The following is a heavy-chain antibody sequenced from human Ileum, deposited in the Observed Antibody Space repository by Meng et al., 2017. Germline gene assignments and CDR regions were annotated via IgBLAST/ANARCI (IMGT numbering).Heavy chain of an antibody. CDR2: ISSRSSYI. Sequence: EVGVEGIGGGRVKPGVFQGLLCAVSGFTFSSYSKNWVRQVTGKGLEWVISISSRSSYIYYADSAKGRFNISRKNAKNSLYLQMNSLRDEDTAVYYCARDGYSSSSFDYWGQGTLVTVSS. V-gene: IGHV3-21*01. J-gene: IGHJ4*02. D-gene: IGHD6-13*01. CDR1: GFTFSSYS. CDR3: ARDGYSSSSFDY.